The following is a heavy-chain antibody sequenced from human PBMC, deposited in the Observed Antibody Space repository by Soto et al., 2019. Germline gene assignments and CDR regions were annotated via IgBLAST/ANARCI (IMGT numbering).Heavy chain of an antibody. J-gene: IGHJ4*02. CDR3: ARVKEEFVVVPAAILDY. CDR2: INPSGGST. D-gene: IGHD2-2*02. Sequence: ASVKVSCKASGYTFTSYYMHWVRQAPGQGLEWMGIINPSGGSTSYAQKFQGRVTMTRDTSTSTVYMELSSLRSEGTAVYYCARVKEEFVVVPAAILDYWGQGTLVTVSS. V-gene: IGHV1-46*01. CDR1: GYTFTSYY.